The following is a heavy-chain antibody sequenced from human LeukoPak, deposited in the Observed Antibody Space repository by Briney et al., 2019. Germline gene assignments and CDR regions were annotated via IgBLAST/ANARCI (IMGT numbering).Heavy chain of an antibody. Sequence: ASVKVSCKASGYTFTNFDINWVRQAPGQGLEWMGWMNPVSGNAGSAQKFQGRVTLTRDMSISTAYMELSSLRSDDTAVYYCARGSSGWPYYYYGMDVWGQGTTVTVSS. D-gene: IGHD6-19*01. CDR3: ARGSSGWPYYYYGMDV. V-gene: IGHV1-8*01. CDR1: GYTFTNFD. CDR2: MNPVSGNA. J-gene: IGHJ6*02.